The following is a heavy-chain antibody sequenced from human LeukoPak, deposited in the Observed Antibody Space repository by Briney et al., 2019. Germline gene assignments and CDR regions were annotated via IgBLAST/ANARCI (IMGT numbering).Heavy chain of an antibody. J-gene: IGHJ4*02. V-gene: IGHV4-34*01. D-gene: IGHD3-22*01. CDR3: ARTPQFMYYYDSSQYYFDY. CDR2: INHSGST. CDR1: GGSFSGYY. Sequence: SETLSLTCAVYGGSFSGYYWSWIRQPPGKGLEWIGEINHSGSTNYNPSLKSRVTMSVDTSKNQFSLKLSSVTAADTAVYYCARTPQFMYYYDSSQYYFDYWGQGTLVTVSS.